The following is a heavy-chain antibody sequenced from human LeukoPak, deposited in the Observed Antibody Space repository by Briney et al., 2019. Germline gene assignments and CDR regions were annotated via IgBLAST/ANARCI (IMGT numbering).Heavy chain of an antibody. CDR1: GGTFSSYA. V-gene: IGHV1-69*05. CDR3: ARDEGRGSGSYFPNYFDY. Sequence: SVKVSCKASGGTFSSYAISWVRQAPGQGLEWMGGIIPIFGTANYAQKFQGRVTMTTDTSTSTAYMDLRTLRSDDTAVYYCARDEGRGSGSYFPNYFDYWGQGTLVTVSS. CDR2: IIPIFGTA. D-gene: IGHD3-10*01. J-gene: IGHJ4*02.